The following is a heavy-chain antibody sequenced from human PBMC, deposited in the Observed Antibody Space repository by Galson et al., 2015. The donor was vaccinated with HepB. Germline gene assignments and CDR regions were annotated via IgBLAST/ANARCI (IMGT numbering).Heavy chain of an antibody. Sequence: SCKASGGTFSSYAISWVRQAPGQGLEWMGGIIPIFGTANYAQKFQGRVTITADESTSTAYMELSSLRSEDTAVYYCARHPHTAMVISYYYYMDVWGKGTTVTVSS. CDR2: IIPIFGTA. CDR1: GGTFSSYA. J-gene: IGHJ6*03. CDR3: ARHPHTAMVISYYYYMDV. V-gene: IGHV1-69*01. D-gene: IGHD5-18*01.